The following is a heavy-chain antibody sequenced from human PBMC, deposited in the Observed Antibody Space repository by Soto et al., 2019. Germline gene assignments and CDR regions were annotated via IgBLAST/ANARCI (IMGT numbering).Heavy chain of an antibody. CDR2: IWYDGSNT. D-gene: IGHD7-27*01. CDR3: VRDLLGSGGHFDY. CDR1: GFIFSSFG. J-gene: IGHJ4*02. Sequence: GGSLRLSCAASGFIFSSFGMHWVRQAPGKGLEWVAHIWYDGSNTYYADSVKGRFTISRDNSRNTLYLQMNSLRAEDTAVYHCVRDLLGSGGHFDYWGQGTLVTVSS. V-gene: IGHV3-33*01.